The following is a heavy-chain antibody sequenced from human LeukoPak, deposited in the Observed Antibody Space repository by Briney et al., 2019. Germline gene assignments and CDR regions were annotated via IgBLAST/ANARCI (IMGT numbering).Heavy chain of an antibody. CDR3: TRDPYYFDSSGYYHHAFDI. CDR1: GXTFRDYA. D-gene: IGHD3-22*01. Sequence: QPGRSLRLSFTGFGXTFRDYAVSWVGQAPGKGLECIGFIRSKVYGGTTEYAASVKGRFTISRDDSKSIAYLQMNSLKTEDTAVYYCTRDPYYFDSSGYYHHAFDIWGQGTLVAVSS. CDR2: IRSKVYGGTT. V-gene: IGHV3-49*04. J-gene: IGHJ3*02.